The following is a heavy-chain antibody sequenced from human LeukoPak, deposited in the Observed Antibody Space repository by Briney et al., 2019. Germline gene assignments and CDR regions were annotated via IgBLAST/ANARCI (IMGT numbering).Heavy chain of an antibody. J-gene: IGHJ4*02. Sequence: GGSLRLSCAASGFTFSQYAMHWVRQAPGKGLEWVAVMSYDGSAQYYADSVKGRFTISRDNSKKTLYLQMNSLRGDDTAFYYCAKVMITVVTTSKLDSWGQGTLVTVSS. D-gene: IGHD4-23*01. CDR1: GFTFSQYA. V-gene: IGHV3-30*18. CDR3: AKVMITVVTTSKLDS. CDR2: MSYDGSAQ.